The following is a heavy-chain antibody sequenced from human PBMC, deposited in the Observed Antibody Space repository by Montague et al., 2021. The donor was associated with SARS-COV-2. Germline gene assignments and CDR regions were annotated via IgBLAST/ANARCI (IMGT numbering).Heavy chain of an antibody. CDR1: GGSISNYH. CDR3: ARQPRVRRTWQVGDYNHYGMDV. D-gene: IGHD3-10*01. V-gene: IGHV4-59*08. Sequence: SETLSLTCTVSGGSISNYHWNWIRQPPGKGLEWIAYIYYSGSTNYNPSLQSRVTISVDTSRNPFSLRLTSVTAADTAVYYCARQPRVRRTWQVGDYNHYGMDVWGQGTTVSVSS. J-gene: IGHJ6*02. CDR2: IYYSGST.